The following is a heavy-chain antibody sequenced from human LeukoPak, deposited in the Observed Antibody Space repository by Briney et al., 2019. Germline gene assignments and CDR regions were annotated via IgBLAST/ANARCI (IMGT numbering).Heavy chain of an antibody. CDR3: AREGRDPESDYYYGMDV. CDR2: IIPIFGTA. V-gene: IGHV1-69*13. CDR1: GGTFSSYA. J-gene: IGHJ6*02. Sequence: SVKVSCKASGGTFSSYAISWVRQAPGQGLEWMGGIIPIFGTANYAQRFQGRVTITADESTSTAYMELSSLRSEDTAVYYCAREGRDPESDYYYGMDVWGQGTTVTVSS. D-gene: IGHD1-14*01.